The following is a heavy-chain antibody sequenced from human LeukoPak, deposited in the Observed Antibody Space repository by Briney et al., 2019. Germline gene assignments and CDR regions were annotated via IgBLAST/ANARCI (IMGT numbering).Heavy chain of an antibody. CDR1: GGSINSYY. V-gene: IGHV4-59*01. CDR3: ARGHPDFDY. Sequence: SETLSLTCTVSGGSINSYYWTWIRQPPGKGLEWIGNIYNSGNTNYNPSLKSRVTISVDTSKNQFSLKLNSVTAADTAVYYCARGHPDFDYWGQGTLVTVSS. CDR2: IYNSGNT. J-gene: IGHJ4*02.